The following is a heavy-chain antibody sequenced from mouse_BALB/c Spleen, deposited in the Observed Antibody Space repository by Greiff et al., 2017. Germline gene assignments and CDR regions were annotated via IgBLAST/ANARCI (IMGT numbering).Heavy chain of an antibody. CDR2: INSNGGST. D-gene: IGHD2-3*01. J-gene: IGHJ4*01. V-gene: IGHV5-6-2*01. CDR1: GFTFSSYY. CDR3: ARHDGYNAMDY. Sequence: EVMLVESGGGLVKLGGSLKLSCAASGFTFSSYYMSWVRQTPEKRLELVAAINSNGGSTYYPDTVKGRFTISRDNAKNTLYLQMSSLKSEDTALYYCARHDGYNAMDYWGQGTSVTVSS.